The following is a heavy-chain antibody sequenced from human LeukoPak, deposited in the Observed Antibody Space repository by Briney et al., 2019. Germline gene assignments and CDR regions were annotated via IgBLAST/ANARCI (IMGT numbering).Heavy chain of an antibody. D-gene: IGHD5-24*01. J-gene: IGHJ4*02. Sequence: SETLSLTCSVSGGSISNRGYYWAWIRQPPGKGLEWIGSIYYSGSTYYNLFLKSRVTISEHTSKNQFSLKLRSVTAADTAVYYCARGRMATTLQAGQYFDYWGQGTQVTVSS. CDR2: IYYSGST. CDR3: ARGRMATTLQAGQYFDY. V-gene: IGHV4-39*07. CDR1: GGSISNRGYY.